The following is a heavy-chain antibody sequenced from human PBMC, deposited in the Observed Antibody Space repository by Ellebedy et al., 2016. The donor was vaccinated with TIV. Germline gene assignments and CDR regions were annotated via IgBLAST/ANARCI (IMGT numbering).Heavy chain of an antibody. CDR2: INPHSGDT. J-gene: IGHJ3*02. CDR1: GYTFTGYY. D-gene: IGHD5-18*01. Sequence: AASVKVSCKASGYTFTGYYIHWVRQAPGQGLEWMGRINPHSGDTNYAQKFQGRVTMTRDTSISTVYMELSRLRSDDTAVYYCARHHVDTATASEAFDIWGQGTMVTVSP. V-gene: IGHV1-2*02. CDR3: ARHHVDTATASEAFDI.